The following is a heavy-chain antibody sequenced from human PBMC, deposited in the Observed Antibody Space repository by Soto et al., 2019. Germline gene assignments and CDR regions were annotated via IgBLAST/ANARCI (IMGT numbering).Heavy chain of an antibody. CDR1: GGSFSGYY. V-gene: IGHV4-34*01. Sequence: SETLSLTCAVYGGSFSGYYWSWIRQPPGKGLEWIGEINHSGSTNYNPSLKSRVTISVDTSKNQFSLKLSSVTAADTAVYYCARAVYCTTANGWDDFPYYNIDVWGQGTSVSVSS. CDR2: INHSGST. J-gene: IGHJ6*02. CDR3: ARAVYCTTANGWDDFPYYNIDV. D-gene: IGHD2-8*01.